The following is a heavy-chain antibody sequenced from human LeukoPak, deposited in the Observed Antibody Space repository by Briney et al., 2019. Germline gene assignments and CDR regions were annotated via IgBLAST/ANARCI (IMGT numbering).Heavy chain of an antibody. D-gene: IGHD4-17*01. V-gene: IGHV3-30*02. CDR2: IRYDGSNK. Sequence: GGSLRLSCAASGFTFSSYGMHWVRQAPGKGLEWVAFIRYDGSNKYYADSVKGRFTISGDNSKNTLYLQMNSLRAEDTAVYYCAKDHGDDYGDSFFDYWGQGTLVTVSS. CDR3: AKDHGDDYGDSFFDY. J-gene: IGHJ4*02. CDR1: GFTFSSYG.